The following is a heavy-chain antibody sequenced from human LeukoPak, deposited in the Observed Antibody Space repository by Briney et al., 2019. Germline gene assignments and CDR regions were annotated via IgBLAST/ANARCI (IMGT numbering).Heavy chain of an antibody. CDR2: MSYDGSNK. J-gene: IGHJ4*02. CDR3: ARIAAAGPPRGRPY. CDR1: GFTFSSYA. V-gene: IGHV3-30-3*01. D-gene: IGHD6-13*01. Sequence: PGGSLRLSCAASGFTFSSYAMHWVRQAPGKGLEWVAVMSYDGSNKYYADSVKGRFTISRDNSKNTLYLQMNSLRAEDTAVYYCARIAAAGPPRGRPYWGQGTLVTVSS.